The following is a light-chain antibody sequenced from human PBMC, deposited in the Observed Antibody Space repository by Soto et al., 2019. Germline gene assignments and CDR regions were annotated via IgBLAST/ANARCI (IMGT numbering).Light chain of an antibody. CDR1: QSIGTY. CDR3: HQSDSTPQT. J-gene: IGKJ1*01. CDR2: VAT. Sequence: DVQLTQSPSSLSASLGDRVTISCRASQSIGTYLNWFLQKTGKAPKLLIYVATSWQNWVPSRFSGTGSGTDFALTISSLQPEDFGVYYCHQSDSTPQTFGQGTRV. V-gene: IGKV1-39*01.